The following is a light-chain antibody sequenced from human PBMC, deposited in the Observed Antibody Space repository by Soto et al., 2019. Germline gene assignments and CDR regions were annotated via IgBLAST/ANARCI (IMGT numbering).Light chain of an antibody. CDR1: QSISSY. Sequence: DIQMTQSPSSLSASVGDRVTITCRASQSISSYLNWYQQKPGKAPKLLIYAASSLQSGVSSRFSGSGSGTDFTLTISSLQPEDFATYYCQLSYSTPNTFGQGTKLEIK. CDR3: QLSYSTPNT. J-gene: IGKJ2*01. V-gene: IGKV1-39*01. CDR2: AAS.